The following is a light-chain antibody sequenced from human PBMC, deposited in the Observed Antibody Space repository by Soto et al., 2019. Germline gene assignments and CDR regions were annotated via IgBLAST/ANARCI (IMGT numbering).Light chain of an antibody. CDR3: QQSAEWPWT. CDR2: GAS. J-gene: IGKJ1*01. V-gene: IGKV3-15*01. CDR1: QSVRSF. Sequence: EIEMTQSPATLSVSPGERATLSCRARQSVRSFLAWYQQKPGQAPRLLISGASTRATGIPARFSGSGSGADFTLTISCLQSEDFAVYFCQQSAEWPWTFGQGTKVELK.